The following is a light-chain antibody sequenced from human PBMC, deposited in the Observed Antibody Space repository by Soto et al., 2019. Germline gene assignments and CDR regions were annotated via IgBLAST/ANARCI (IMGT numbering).Light chain of an antibody. CDR1: QSVSSSF. J-gene: IGKJ3*01. V-gene: IGKV3-20*01. Sequence: EIVLTQSPGTLSLSPGERATLSCRASQSVSSSFLAWYQQIPGQAPRLLIYGASSRATGIPDRFSGSGSRTDFTLTISRLEPEDFVVYYCQQYDSSPRTFGPGTKVDIK. CDR3: QQYDSSPRT. CDR2: GAS.